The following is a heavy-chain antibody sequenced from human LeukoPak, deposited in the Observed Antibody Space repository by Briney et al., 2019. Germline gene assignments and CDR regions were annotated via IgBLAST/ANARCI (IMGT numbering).Heavy chain of an antibody. J-gene: IGHJ5*02. CDR2: INHSGST. D-gene: IGHD6-19*01. Sequence: SETLSLTCAVYGGSFSGYYWSWIRQPPGKGLEWIGEINHSGSTNYNPSPKSRVTISVDTSKNQFSLKLSSVTAADTAVYYCARVGGIAVAGIRRNWFDPWGQGTLVTVSS. V-gene: IGHV4-34*01. CDR1: GGSFSGYY. CDR3: ARVGGIAVAGIRRNWFDP.